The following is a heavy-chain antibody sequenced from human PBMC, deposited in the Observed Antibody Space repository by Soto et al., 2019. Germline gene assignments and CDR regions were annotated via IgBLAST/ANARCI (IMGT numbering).Heavy chain of an antibody. Sequence: LSLACAVYAGSFSVYYWSWIRQPPVKGLEWIGEINHSGSTNYNPSLKSRVTISVDTSKNQFSLKLSSVTAADTAVYYCARGFLEWYYPYYYYYGMDVWGQGTTVTVSS. D-gene: IGHD3-3*01. CDR2: INHSGST. CDR1: AGSFSVYY. CDR3: ARGFLEWYYPYYYYYGMDV. V-gene: IGHV4-34*01. J-gene: IGHJ6*02.